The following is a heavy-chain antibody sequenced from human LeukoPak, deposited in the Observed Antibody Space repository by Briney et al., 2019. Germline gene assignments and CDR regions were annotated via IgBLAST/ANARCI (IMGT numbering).Heavy chain of an antibody. CDR3: ARVNGGSFDLAYYGMDV. V-gene: IGHV3-74*01. D-gene: IGHD1-26*01. J-gene: IGHJ6*02. CDR2: INSDGSST. Sequence: PGGSLRLSCAASGFTSSSYWMHWVRQAPGKGLVWVSRINSDGSSTSYADSVKGRFTISRDNAKNTLYLQMNSLRAEDTAVYYCARVNGGSFDLAYYGMDVWGQGTTVTVSS. CDR1: GFTSSSYW.